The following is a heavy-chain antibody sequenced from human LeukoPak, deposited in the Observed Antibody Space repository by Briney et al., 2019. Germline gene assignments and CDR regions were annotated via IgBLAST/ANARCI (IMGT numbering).Heavy chain of an antibody. CDR3: ARAAAGNRGWDWYYDY. CDR1: GFTFSSYW. Sequence: GGSLRLSCAASGFTFSSYWMSWVRQAPGKGLEWVANIKQDGSEKYYVDSVKGRFTISRDNAKNSLYLQMSSLRAEDTAVYYCARAAAGNRGWDWYYDYWGQGTLVSVSS. CDR2: IKQDGSEK. V-gene: IGHV3-7*01. D-gene: IGHD6-13*01. J-gene: IGHJ4*02.